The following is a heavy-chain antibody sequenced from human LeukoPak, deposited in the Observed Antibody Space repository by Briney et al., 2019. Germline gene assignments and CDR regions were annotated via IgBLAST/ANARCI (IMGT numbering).Heavy chain of an antibody. CDR3: ARDRRYDCGDPLMRDAFDI. Sequence: SETLSLTCTVSGYSISSGYYWGWIRQPPGKGLEWIGSIYHSGSTYYNPSLKSRVTISVDTSKNQFSLKLSSVTAADTAVYYCARDRRYDCGDPLMRDAFDIWGQGTMVTVSS. J-gene: IGHJ3*02. V-gene: IGHV4-38-2*02. CDR2: IYHSGST. CDR1: GYSISSGYY. D-gene: IGHD4-17*01.